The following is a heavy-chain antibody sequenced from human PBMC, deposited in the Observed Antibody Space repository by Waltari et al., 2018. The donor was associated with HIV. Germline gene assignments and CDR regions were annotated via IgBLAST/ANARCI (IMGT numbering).Heavy chain of an antibody. D-gene: IGHD2-2*01. Sequence: EVQLVESGGGLVQPGGSLRLSCAASGFTFSSYWMSWVRQAPGKGLEWVANIKQDGGGKYYVDSVKGRFAISRDNAQNSLYLQMNNLRAEDTAVYFCATSRTFDYWGQGTLVTVSS. CDR3: ATSRTFDY. CDR1: GFTFSSYW. CDR2: IKQDGGGK. J-gene: IGHJ4*02. V-gene: IGHV3-7*01.